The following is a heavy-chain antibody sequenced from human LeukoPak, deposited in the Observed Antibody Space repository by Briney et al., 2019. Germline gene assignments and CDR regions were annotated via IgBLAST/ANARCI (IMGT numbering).Heavy chain of an antibody. CDR2: IRYDGSNK. Sequence: PGGSLRLSCAASGFTFSSYGMHWVRQAPGKGLEWVAFIRYDGSNKYYADSVEGRFTISRDNSKNTLYLQMNSLRAEDTAVYYCAKGKVRFLEWPTDAFDIWGQGTMVTVSS. D-gene: IGHD3-3*01. V-gene: IGHV3-30*02. J-gene: IGHJ3*02. CDR3: AKGKVRFLEWPTDAFDI. CDR1: GFTFSSYG.